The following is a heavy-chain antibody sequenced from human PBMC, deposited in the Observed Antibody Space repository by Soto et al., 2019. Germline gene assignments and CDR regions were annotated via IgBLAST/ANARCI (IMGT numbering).Heavy chain of an antibody. J-gene: IGHJ5*02. V-gene: IGHV3-7*01. CDR3: ARDRVVVVVKAFDP. D-gene: IGHD2-15*01. CDR2: IKQDGSEK. Sequence: EVQLVESGGGLVQPGGSLRLSCAASGFTFSSYWMSWVRQAPGKGLEWVANIKQDGSEKYYVDSVKGRFTISRDNAKNSLYLQMNSLRAEDTAVYYCARDRVVVVVKAFDPWGQGTLVTVSS. CDR1: GFTFSSYW.